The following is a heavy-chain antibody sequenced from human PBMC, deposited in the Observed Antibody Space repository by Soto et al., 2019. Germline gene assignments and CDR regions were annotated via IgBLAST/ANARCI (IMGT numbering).Heavy chain of an antibody. D-gene: IGHD1-26*01. CDR3: AREGATRHLYNNYGMDV. V-gene: IGHV1-18*01. Sequence: ASVKVSCKASGYTFTSYGISWVRQAPGQGLEWMGWISAYNGNTNDAQKLQGRVTMTTNTSTSTAYMELRSLRSDDTAVYYCAREGATRHLYNNYGMDVWGQGTTVTVSS. J-gene: IGHJ6*02. CDR2: ISAYNGNT. CDR1: GYTFTSYG.